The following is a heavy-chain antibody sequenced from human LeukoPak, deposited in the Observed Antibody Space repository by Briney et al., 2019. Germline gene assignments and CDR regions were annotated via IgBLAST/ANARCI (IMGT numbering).Heavy chain of an antibody. V-gene: IGHV1-24*01. CDR1: GYTLTELS. CDR3: ARDLRITFGGVIPEGY. D-gene: IGHD3-16*02. CDR2: FDPEDGET. J-gene: IGHJ4*02. Sequence: ASVKVSSKVFGYTLTELSMHWVRQAPGKGLEWMGGFDPEDGETIYAQKFQGRVTMTEDTSTNTAYMELSSLRSEDTAVYYCARDLRITFGGVIPEGYWGQGTLVTVSS.